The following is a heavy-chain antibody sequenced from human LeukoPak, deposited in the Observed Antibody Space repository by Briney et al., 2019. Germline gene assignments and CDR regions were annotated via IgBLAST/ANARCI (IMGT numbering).Heavy chain of an antibody. CDR3: ARGSSSGWYTDYYYYGMDV. CDR2: ISRSSSYI. D-gene: IGHD6-19*01. J-gene: IGHJ6*04. Sequence: GGSLRLSCAASGFTFSSYSMNWVRQAPGKGLEWVSSISRSSSYIYYADSVKGRFTISRDNAKNSLYLQMNSLRAEDTAVYYCARGSSSGWYTDYYYYGMDVWGKGTTVTVSS. CDR1: GFTFSSYS. V-gene: IGHV3-21*01.